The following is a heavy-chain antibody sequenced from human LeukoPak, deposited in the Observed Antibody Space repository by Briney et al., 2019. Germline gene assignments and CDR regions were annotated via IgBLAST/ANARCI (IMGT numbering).Heavy chain of an antibody. CDR1: GFTFSSYA. J-gene: IGHJ4*02. CDR3: ATGPYSSGWSSYYLHN. Sequence: GGSLRLSCAASGFTFSSYAMTWVRQAPGKGLEWVSAISGSGGSTYDADSVKGRFTISRDNSKNTLYLQMNSLRADDTAVYYCATGPYSSGWSSYYLHNWSQGTLVTVSS. CDR2: ISGSGGST. D-gene: IGHD6-19*01. V-gene: IGHV3-23*01.